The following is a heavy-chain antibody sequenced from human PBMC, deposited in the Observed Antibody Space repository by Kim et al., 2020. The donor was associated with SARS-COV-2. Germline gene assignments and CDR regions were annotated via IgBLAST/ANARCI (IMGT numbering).Heavy chain of an antibody. D-gene: IGHD3-22*01. Sequence: SETLSLTCAVYGGSFSGYYWSWIRQPPGKGLEWIGEINHSGSTNYNPSLKSRVTISVDTSKNQFSLKLSSVTAADTAVYYCARRVVVIILPGGMDVWGQGTTVTVSS. V-gene: IGHV4-34*01. CDR3: ARRVVVIILPGGMDV. CDR2: INHSGST. CDR1: GGSFSGYY. J-gene: IGHJ6*02.